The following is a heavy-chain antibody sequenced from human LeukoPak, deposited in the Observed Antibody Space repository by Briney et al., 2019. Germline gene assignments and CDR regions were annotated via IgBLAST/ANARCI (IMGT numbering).Heavy chain of an antibody. CDR2: ITGNGVNT. CDR3: AKPRADIPATVFDS. J-gene: IGHJ4*02. Sequence: PGGSLRLSCATSGLTFTSYAMNWVRQAPGKGLEWVAAITGNGVNTYYADSVKGRFTISSDPSKNTLFLQMHSLRADDTAVYYCAKPRADIPATVFDSWGQGALVTVSS. CDR1: GLTFTSYA. V-gene: IGHV3-23*01. D-gene: IGHD2-2*02.